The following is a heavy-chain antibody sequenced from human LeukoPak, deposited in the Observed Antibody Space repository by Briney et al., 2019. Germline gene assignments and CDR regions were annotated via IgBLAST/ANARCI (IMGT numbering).Heavy chain of an antibody. J-gene: IGHJ4*02. Sequence: PGGSLRLSCAASGFTFSSYAMSWVRQAPGKGLEWVSDISGSGGSTYYVDSVKGRFTISRDNSKNTLYLQMNSLRAEDTAVYYCAKLIVVVIATRYYFDYWGQGTLVTVSS. D-gene: IGHD2-21*01. CDR3: AKLIVVVIATRYYFDY. CDR2: ISGSGGST. CDR1: GFTFSSYA. V-gene: IGHV3-23*01.